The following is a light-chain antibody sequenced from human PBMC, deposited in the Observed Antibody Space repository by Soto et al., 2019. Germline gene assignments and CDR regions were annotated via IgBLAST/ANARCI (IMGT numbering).Light chain of an antibody. CDR1: QSISTW. J-gene: IGKJ2*02. CDR3: QQYVTYSRT. Sequence: DIQMTQSPSTLSASVGDRVTITCRASQSISTWLAWYQHKPGKAPKLLIYQASSLEGGVPSRFSGSESGTEFTLTISSLQPDDFGTYYCQQYVTYSRTFGQGTKVETK. CDR2: QAS. V-gene: IGKV1-5*03.